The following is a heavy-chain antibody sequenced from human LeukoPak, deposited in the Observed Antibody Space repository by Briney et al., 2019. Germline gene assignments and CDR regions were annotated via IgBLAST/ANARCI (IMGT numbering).Heavy chain of an antibody. J-gene: IGHJ4*02. V-gene: IGHV1-18*01. CDR2: ISAYNGNT. D-gene: IGHD4-17*01. CDR3: ARDEDYGIFVNIDY. Sequence: ASVEVSCKASGYIFTKYGISWVRQAPGQGLEWMGWISAYNGNTNYAQKLQGRVTMTTDTSTSTAYMELRSLRSDDTAVYYCARDEDYGIFVNIDYWGQGTLVTVSS. CDR1: GYIFTKYG.